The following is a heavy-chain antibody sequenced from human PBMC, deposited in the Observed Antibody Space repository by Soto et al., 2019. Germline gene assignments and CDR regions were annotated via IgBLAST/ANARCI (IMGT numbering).Heavy chain of an antibody. CDR1: GASLSHFF. J-gene: IGHJ4*02. D-gene: IGHD6-25*01. Sequence: QVHLQESGPGLVKPSETLSLTCSVSGASLSHFFWHWIRQPPGKGLEWIASFYYSGSTKYNPSLQSRVTISADTSNNHFSLKMTSVTAADTAVYYCVRIAAAGTTWDQGTLVTVSS. CDR3: VRIAAAGTT. CDR2: FYYSGST. V-gene: IGHV4-59*01.